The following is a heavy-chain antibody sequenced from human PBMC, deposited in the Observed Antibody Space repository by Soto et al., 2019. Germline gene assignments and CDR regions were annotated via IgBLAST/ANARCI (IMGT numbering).Heavy chain of an antibody. CDR2: IAGSGGGV. D-gene: IGHD1-20*01. V-gene: IGHV3-23*01. CDR3: AKGLPARSLGLTGTFRKYYMDV. CDR1: GFTFSSYA. J-gene: IGHJ6*03. Sequence: EVQLLESGGGLVQPGGSLRLSCAASGFTFSSYAMNWVRQAPGQGLEWVSIIAGSGGGVYYADSVKGRFTVSRDNSKNTLYLQMNSLRAEDTAVYYCAKGLPARSLGLTGTFRKYYMDVWGNGTTVTVSS.